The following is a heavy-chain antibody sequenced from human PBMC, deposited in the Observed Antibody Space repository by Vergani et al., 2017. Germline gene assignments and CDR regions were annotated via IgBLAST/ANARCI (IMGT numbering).Heavy chain of an antibody. V-gene: IGHV1-8*01. CDR3: ARTHDYGDYAAQRIVYMDV. D-gene: IGHD4-17*01. J-gene: IGHJ6*03. CDR1: GYTFTSYD. CDR2: MNPNSGNT. Sequence: QVQLVQSGAEVKKPGASVKVSCKASGYTFTSYDINWVRQATXQGLEWMGWMNPNSGNTGYAQKFQGRVTMTRNTSISTAYMELSSLRSEDTAVYYCARTHDYGDYAAQRIVYMDVWGKGTTVTVSS.